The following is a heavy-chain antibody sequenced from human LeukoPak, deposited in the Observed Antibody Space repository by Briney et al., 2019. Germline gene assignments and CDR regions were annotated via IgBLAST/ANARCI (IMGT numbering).Heavy chain of an antibody. CDR3: ARDQGEDSGTYFHYYYYYYLDV. D-gene: IGHD1-26*01. V-gene: IGHV4-4*07. CDR1: GGSISSYY. J-gene: IGHJ6*03. Sequence: SEPLSLTCTVSGGSISSYYWNWIRQPAGKGLEWIGRIYSSGNTNYNPSLKSRVSMSVDTSKNQFSLKLSSVTAADTAVYYCARDQGEDSGTYFHYYYYYYLDVWGKGTTVTVSS. CDR2: IYSSGNT.